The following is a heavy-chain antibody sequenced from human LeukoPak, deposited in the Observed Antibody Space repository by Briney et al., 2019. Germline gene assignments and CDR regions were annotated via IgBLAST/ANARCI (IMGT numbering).Heavy chain of an antibody. CDR2: MNPNSGNT. J-gene: IGHJ4*02. Sequence: ASVKVSCKASGYTFTSYDINWVRQATGQGLEWMGWMNPNSGNTGYAQKFQGRVTMTRNTSISTAYKELSSLRSEDMAVYYCARGLYSSGWYRGEYYFDYWGQGTLVTVSS. CDR3: ARGLYSSGWYRGEYYFDY. V-gene: IGHV1-8*01. D-gene: IGHD6-19*01. CDR1: GYTFTSYD.